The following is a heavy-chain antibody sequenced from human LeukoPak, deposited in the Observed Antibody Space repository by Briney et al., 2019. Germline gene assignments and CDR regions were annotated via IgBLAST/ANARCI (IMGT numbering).Heavy chain of an antibody. J-gene: IGHJ4*02. V-gene: IGHV5-51*01. CDR3: ARIDPVMYYFDY. Sequence: EESLKISCKGSGYSFTSYWIGWVRQMPGKGLEWMGIIYPGDSDTRYSPSFQGQVTFSADKSISTAYLEWSSLKASDTAMYYCARIDPVMYYFDYWGQGTLVTVSS. CDR2: IYPGDSDT. CDR1: GYSFTSYW.